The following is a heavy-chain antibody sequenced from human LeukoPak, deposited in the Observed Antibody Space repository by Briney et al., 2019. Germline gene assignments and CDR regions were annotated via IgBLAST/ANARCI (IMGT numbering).Heavy chain of an antibody. V-gene: IGHV4-39*07. CDR3: ARLYGGNYNFDY. Sequence: PSETLSLTCAVSGGSISTNSYYWGWVRQPPGEGLAWIGSIYYGGSTYYNPSLKSRVTISVDTSKSQFSLMLSSVTPADTAVYYCARLYGGNYNFDYWGQGTLVTVSS. J-gene: IGHJ4*02. CDR2: IYYGGST. D-gene: IGHD4-23*01. CDR1: GGSISTNSYY.